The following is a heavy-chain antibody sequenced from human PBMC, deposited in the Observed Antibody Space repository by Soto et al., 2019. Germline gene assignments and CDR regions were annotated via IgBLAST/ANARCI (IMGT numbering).Heavy chain of an antibody. D-gene: IGHD2-15*01. CDR1: GFTFRNYK. J-gene: IGHJ4*02. CDR3: AKERDIVVVVAPLDY. V-gene: IGHV3-48*01. Sequence: GGSLRLSCAASGFTFRNYKMNWVRQAPGKGLEWVSHVSIGGTTADYADSVKGRFTISRDNSKNTLYLQMNSLRAEDTAVYYCAKERDIVVVVAPLDYWGQGTLVTVSS. CDR2: VSIGGTTA.